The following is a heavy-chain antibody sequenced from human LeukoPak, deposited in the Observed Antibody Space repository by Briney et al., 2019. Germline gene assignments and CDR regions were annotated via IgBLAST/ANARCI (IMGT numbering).Heavy chain of an antibody. J-gene: IGHJ4*02. V-gene: IGHV3-21*01. CDR1: GFTFSSDV. CDR2: ISRSGNDI. CDR3: ARAETPYY. Sequence: GGSLRLSCAASGFTFSSDVMSWVRQAPGKGLEWVSCISRSGNDIYYADSVKGRFTISRDNAKNSLYLQMNSLRAEDTAVYYCARAETPYYWGQGTLVTVSS.